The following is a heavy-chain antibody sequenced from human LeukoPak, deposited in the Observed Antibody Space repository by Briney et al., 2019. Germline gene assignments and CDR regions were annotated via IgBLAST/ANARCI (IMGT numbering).Heavy chain of an antibody. D-gene: IGHD3-22*01. J-gene: IGHJ6*02. CDR2: IYYSGST. Sequence: SQTLSLTCTVSGGSISSGDYYWSWIRQPPGKGLEWTGYIYYSGSTYYNPSLKSRVTISVDTSKNQFSLKLSSVTAADTAVYYCAREALIVVVPYYYYYGMDVWGQGTTVTVSS. CDR3: AREALIVVVPYYYYYGMDV. CDR1: GGSISSGDYY. V-gene: IGHV4-30-4*01.